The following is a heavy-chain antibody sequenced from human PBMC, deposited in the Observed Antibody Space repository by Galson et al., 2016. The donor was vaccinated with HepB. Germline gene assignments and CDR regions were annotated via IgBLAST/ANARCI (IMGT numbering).Heavy chain of an antibody. D-gene: IGHD6-13*01. CDR3: ARDDGRRSWSRAYNYYMAV. J-gene: IGHJ6*03. CDR2: IIPIFDTR. V-gene: IGHV1-69*06. Sequence: SVKVSCKASGGTFSNYAISWVRQAPGQGLEWMGGIIPIFDTRNYAQKFQGRVTITADKATSTAYMELSSLRSEDTAVAYCARDDGRRSWSRAYNYYMAVWGKATTVTVSS. CDR1: GGTFSNYA.